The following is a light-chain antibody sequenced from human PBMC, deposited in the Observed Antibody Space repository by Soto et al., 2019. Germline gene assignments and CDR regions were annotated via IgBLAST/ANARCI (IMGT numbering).Light chain of an antibody. CDR3: QQYNNWPPYT. CDR2: GAS. V-gene: IGKV3-15*01. CDR1: QSVSAN. Sequence: EIVLTQSPATLSVSRGERATLSCRASQSVSANLAWYQQKPGQAPRLLISGASTRATGVPARFSGSGSGTEFTLTVSSLQSEDFAVYYCQQYNNWPPYTFGQGTKVDIK. J-gene: IGKJ2*01.